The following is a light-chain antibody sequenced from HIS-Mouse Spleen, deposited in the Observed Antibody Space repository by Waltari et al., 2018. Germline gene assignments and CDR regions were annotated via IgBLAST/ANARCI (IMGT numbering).Light chain of an antibody. J-gene: IGLJ2*01. CDR3: YSTDSSGNHRV. Sequence: SYELTQPPSVSVSPGQTARITCSGDALPKKYAYWYQQKSGQAPVLVIYEDSTRPSGIPERFSGSRSGTRATLTISGAQVEDEADYYCYSTDSSGNHRVFGGGTKLTVL. V-gene: IGLV3-10*01. CDR1: ALPKKY. CDR2: EDS.